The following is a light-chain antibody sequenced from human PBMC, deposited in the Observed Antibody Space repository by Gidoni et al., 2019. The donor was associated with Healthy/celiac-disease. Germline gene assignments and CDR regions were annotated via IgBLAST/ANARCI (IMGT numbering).Light chain of an antibody. CDR3: QQSYSTPLYT. V-gene: IGKV1-39*01. Sequence: IQMTQYPSSLSASVGDRVTITCRASQSISSYLNWYQQKPGKAPKLLIYAASSLKSGVPSMFSGSGSGTDFTLTISSLQTEDFANYYCQQSYSTPLYTFGQGTKLEIK. CDR2: AAS. CDR1: QSISSY. J-gene: IGKJ2*01.